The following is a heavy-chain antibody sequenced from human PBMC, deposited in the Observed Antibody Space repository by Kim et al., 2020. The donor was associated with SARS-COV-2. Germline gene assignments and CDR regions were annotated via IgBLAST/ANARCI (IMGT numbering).Heavy chain of an antibody. D-gene: IGHD4-17*01. J-gene: IGHJ4*02. V-gene: IGHV3-72*01. CDR1: GFTFSDYY. CDR3: ARTSVNTGAAAYRFDY. Sequence: GGSLRLSCAGSGFTFSDYYMDWVRQAPGKGLEWVGLIRNKANSHTTEYAASVKGRFTISRDDSKNSLYLQMNSLRTEDTVVYYCARTSVNTGAAAYRFDYWGQGALVTVSS. CDR2: IRNKANSHTT.